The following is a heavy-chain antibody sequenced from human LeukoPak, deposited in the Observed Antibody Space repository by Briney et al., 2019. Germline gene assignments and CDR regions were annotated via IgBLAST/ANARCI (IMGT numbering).Heavy chain of an antibody. V-gene: IGHV4-39*07. CDR3: ARVADVGIAAAGGWFDP. D-gene: IGHD6-13*01. CDR2: IYYSGST. J-gene: IGHJ5*02. Sequence: SETLSLTCTVSGGSISSSSYYWGWIRQPPGKGLEWIGSIYYSGSTYYNPSLKSRVTISVDTSKNQFSLKLSSVTAADTAVYYCARVADVGIAAAGGWFDPWGQGTLVTVSS. CDR1: GGSISSSSYY.